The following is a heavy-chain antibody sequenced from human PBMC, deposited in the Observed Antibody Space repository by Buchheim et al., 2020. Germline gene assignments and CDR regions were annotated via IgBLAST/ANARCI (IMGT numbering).Heavy chain of an antibody. D-gene: IGHD2-21*02. V-gene: IGHV3-66*04. CDR1: GFSVGNNY. CDR2: MYSVGTT. CDR3: ARLVLVTGRAY. Sequence: EVQLVDSGGGVVQPGGSLRLSCAVSGFSVGNNYMSWVRQAPGKGLEWVSLMYSVGTTFDADSVKGRFTIPRDTFKNKVYLKLNTLRAEDTALYYCARLVLVTGRAYWGQGTL. J-gene: IGHJ4*02.